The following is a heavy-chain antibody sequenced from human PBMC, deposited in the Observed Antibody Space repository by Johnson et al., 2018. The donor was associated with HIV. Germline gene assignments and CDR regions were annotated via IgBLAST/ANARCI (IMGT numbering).Heavy chain of an antibody. D-gene: IGHD2-15*01. J-gene: IGHJ3*02. CDR1: GFTFDDYA. CDR2: ISWNSGSI. V-gene: IGHV3-9*01. Sequence: VQLVESGGGLVQPGRSLRLSCAASGFTFDDYAMHWVRQAPGKGLEWVSGISWNSGSIGYADSVKGRFTISRDNSKNTLYLQMNSLRAEDTAVYYCAKEGRGGAFDIWGQGTMVTVSS. CDR3: AKEGRGGAFDI.